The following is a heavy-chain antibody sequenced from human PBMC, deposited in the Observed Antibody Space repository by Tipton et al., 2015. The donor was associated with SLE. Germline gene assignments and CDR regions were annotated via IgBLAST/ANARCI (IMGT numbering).Heavy chain of an antibody. V-gene: IGHV3-48*01. J-gene: IGHJ4*02. CDR2: ITSDSTTI. D-gene: IGHD2-8*02. CDR1: GFMFDDYA. CDR3: ARSTDGKFDC. Sequence: SLRLSCTASGFMFDDYAMHWVRQAAGTGPLWVSYITSDSTTITHADSVKGRFTLSRDNAKNTVYLEMSSLRADDTAVYFCARSTDGKFDCWGQGTLVTVSS.